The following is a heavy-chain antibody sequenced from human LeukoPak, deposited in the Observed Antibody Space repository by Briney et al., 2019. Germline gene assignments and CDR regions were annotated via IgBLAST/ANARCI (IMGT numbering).Heavy chain of an antibody. CDR3: ARETEAPGGRSWDF. CDR1: GVSISSDY. CDR2: IHNSGST. J-gene: IGHJ4*02. V-gene: IGHV4-4*07. Sequence: SGTLSLTCTVSGVSISSDYWTWIRQPAGKGLEWIGRIHNSGSTNHNPSLKSRVTMSVDTSNNQFSLKLSSVTSADTAVYYCARETEAPGGRSWDFWGQGTLVTVSS. D-gene: IGHD2-8*02.